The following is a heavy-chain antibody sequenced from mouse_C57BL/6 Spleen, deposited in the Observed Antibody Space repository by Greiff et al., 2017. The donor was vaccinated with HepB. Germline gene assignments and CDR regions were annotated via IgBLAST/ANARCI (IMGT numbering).Heavy chain of an antibody. CDR2: INPNNGGT. CDR1: GYTFTDYY. J-gene: IGHJ2*01. Sequence: VQLQQSGPELVKPGASVKISCKASGYTFTDYYMNWVKQSHGKSLEWIGDINPNNGGTSYNQKFKGKATLTVDKSSSTAYMELRSLTSEDSAVYYCARSRKAFDYWGQGTTLTVSS. D-gene: IGHD3-2*02. CDR3: ARSRKAFDY. V-gene: IGHV1-26*01.